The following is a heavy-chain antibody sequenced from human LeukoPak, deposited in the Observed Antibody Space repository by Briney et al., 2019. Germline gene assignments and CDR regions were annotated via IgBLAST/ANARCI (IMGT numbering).Heavy chain of an antibody. CDR3: GRRRTTVFAFDL. D-gene: IGHD4-17*01. CDR2: IYYSGNT. Sequence: NSSETLSLTCTVSGGSVSSSSYYWAWTRQPPGKGLEWIGNIYYSGNTYYNPSLKSRVTISVDTSKNQFSLILNSVTAADTAVYFCGRRRTTVFAFDLWGQGTMFTVSS. V-gene: IGHV4-39*01. J-gene: IGHJ3*01. CDR1: GGSVSSSSYY.